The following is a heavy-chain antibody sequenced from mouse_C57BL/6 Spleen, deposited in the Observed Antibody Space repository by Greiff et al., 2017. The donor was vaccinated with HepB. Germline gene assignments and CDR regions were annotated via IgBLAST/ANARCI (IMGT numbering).Heavy chain of an antibody. CDR1: GYTFTDYY. Sequence: EVQLQQSGPELVKPGASVKISCKASGYTFTDYYMNWVKQSHGKSLEWIGDINPNNGGTSYNQKFKGKATLTVDKSSSTAYMELRSLTSEDSAVYYCARGGTEDYWGRGTTLTVSS. CDR2: INPNNGGT. J-gene: IGHJ2*01. D-gene: IGHD4-1*01. CDR3: ARGGTEDY. V-gene: IGHV1-26*01.